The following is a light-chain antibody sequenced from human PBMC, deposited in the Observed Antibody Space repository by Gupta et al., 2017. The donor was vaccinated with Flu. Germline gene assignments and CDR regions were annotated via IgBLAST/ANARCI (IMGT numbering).Light chain of an antibody. Sequence: KVTIHWTGSSCNVGGNYVFWYQDHPGPAHKLLIYDNNRRPSAVPARFSASKYATTATLVIPRPQAGDEADYYYEASYNSRSSFVFGSGTKVTVL. J-gene: IGLJ1*01. V-gene: IGLV1-51*02. CDR1: SCNVGGNY. CDR3: EASYNSRSSFV. CDR2: DNN.